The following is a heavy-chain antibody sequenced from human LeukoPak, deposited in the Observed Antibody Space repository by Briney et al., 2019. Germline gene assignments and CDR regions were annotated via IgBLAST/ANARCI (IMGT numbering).Heavy chain of an antibody. D-gene: IGHD6-13*01. CDR2: IYHSGST. Sequence: SETLSLTCTVSGGSISSGGYYWSWIRQPPGKGLEWIGYIYHSGSTYYNPSLKSRVTISVDRSKNQFSLKLSSVTAADTAVYYCASHSAAGYSSWGQGTLVTVSS. J-gene: IGHJ4*02. CDR1: GGSISSGGYY. CDR3: ASHSAAGYSS. V-gene: IGHV4-30-2*01.